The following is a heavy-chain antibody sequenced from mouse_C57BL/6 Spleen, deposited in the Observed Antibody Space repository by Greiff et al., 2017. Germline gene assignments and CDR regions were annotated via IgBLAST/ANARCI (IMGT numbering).Heavy chain of an antibody. D-gene: IGHD1-1*01. CDR3: ARSGYYGSRGYAMDY. J-gene: IGHJ4*01. CDR2: IDPANGNT. V-gene: IGHV14-3*01. Sequence: EVKLQESVAELVRPGASVKLSCTASGFNIKNTYMHWVKQRPEQGLEWIGRIDPANGNTKYAPKFQGKATITADTSANTAYLQLSSLTSEDTAIYYCARSGYYGSRGYAMDYWGQGTSVTVSS. CDR1: GFNIKNTY.